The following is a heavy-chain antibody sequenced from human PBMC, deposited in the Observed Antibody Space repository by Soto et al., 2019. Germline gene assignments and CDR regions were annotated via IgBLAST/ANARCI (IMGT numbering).Heavy chain of an antibody. CDR2: ISSSSSTI. J-gene: IGHJ6*02. D-gene: IGHD2-8*01. Sequence: GGSLRLSCAASGFTFSSYSMNWVRQAPGKGLEWVSYISSSSSTIYDADSVKGRFTISRDNAKNSLYLQMNSLRDEDTAVYYCARDLADCTNGVCYTASYYYYYYGMDVWGQGTTVTVSS. V-gene: IGHV3-48*02. CDR3: ARDLADCTNGVCYTASYYYYYYGMDV. CDR1: GFTFSSYS.